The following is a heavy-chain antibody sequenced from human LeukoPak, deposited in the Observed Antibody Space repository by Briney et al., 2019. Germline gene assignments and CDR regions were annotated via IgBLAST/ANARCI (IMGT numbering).Heavy chain of an antibody. CDR3: FLGATHRNYYYYGMDV. CDR1: GFTFSGSA. CDR2: IRSKANSYAT. V-gene: IGHV3-73*01. D-gene: IGHD1-26*01. Sequence: GGSLRLSCAASGFTFSGSAMHWVRQASGKGLECVGRIRSKANSYATAYAASVKGRFTISRDDSKNTAYLQMNSLKTEDTAVYYCFLGATHRNYYYYGMDVWGQGTTVTVSS. J-gene: IGHJ6*02.